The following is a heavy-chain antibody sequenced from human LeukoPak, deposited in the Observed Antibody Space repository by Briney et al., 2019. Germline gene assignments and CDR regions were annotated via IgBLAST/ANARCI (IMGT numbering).Heavy chain of an antibody. V-gene: IGHV4-59*01. CDR3: ARGLVAVTGTWYFDL. Sequence: SETLSLTCTVSGGSIGSYHWSWIRQPPGKGLEWIGCLYDSGSTNYDPSVKSRVTISVDTSNNQFSLRLRSVTAADTAIYYCARGLVAVTGTWYFDLWGRGTLVTVSS. CDR2: LYDSGST. J-gene: IGHJ2*01. CDR1: GGSIGSYH. D-gene: IGHD6-19*01.